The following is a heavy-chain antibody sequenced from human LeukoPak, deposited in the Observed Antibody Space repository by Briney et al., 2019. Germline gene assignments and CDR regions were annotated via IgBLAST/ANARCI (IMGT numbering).Heavy chain of an antibody. CDR2: ITTSSTTK. Sequence: GGSLRLSCAASGFAFNTYSMNWVRQAPGKGLQWVSSITTSSTTKYYADSVKGRFTISRDNAKNSLYLQMDSLRDEDTAVYYCARDTTPGIAAAGYWGQGTLVTVSS. CDR3: ARDTTPGIAAAGY. D-gene: IGHD6-13*01. J-gene: IGHJ4*02. V-gene: IGHV3-48*02. CDR1: GFAFNTYS.